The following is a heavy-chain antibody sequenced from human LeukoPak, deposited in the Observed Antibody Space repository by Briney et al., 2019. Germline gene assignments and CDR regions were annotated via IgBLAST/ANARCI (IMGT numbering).Heavy chain of an antibody. CDR1: GGSFSGYY. CDR3: ARGGGAYYMDV. CDR2: INHSGGT. D-gene: IGHD2-21*01. Sequence: SETLSLTCAVYGGSFSGYYWSWIRQPPGKGLEWIGEINHSGGTNYNPSLKSRVTISVDTSKNQFSLKLSSVTAADTALYYCARGGGAYYMDVWGKGTTVIVSS. J-gene: IGHJ6*03. V-gene: IGHV4-34*01.